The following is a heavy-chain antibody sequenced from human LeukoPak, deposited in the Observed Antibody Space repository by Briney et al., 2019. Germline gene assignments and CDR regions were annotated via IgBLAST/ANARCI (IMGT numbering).Heavy chain of an antibody. Sequence: QTLSLTCAISGDSVSSNSAAWNWIRQSPSRGLEWLGRTYYRSKWYNDYAVSVRSRITINPDTSKNQFSLQLNSVTPEDTAVYYCARDGYLGWYGPFDYWGQGTLVTVSS. V-gene: IGHV6-1*01. J-gene: IGHJ4*02. D-gene: IGHD6-19*01. CDR1: GDSVSSNSAA. CDR3: ARDGYLGWYGPFDY. CDR2: TYYRSKWYN.